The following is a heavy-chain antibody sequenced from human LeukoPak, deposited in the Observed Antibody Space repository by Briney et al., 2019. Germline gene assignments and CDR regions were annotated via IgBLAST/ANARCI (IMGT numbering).Heavy chain of an antibody. V-gene: IGHV3-74*01. CDR3: ARTSYGGNSPDWFDP. CDR1: GFTFSNYW. Sequence: PGGSLRLSCAASGFTFSNYWMHWVRHAPGKGLVWVSRIHTDGSSTSYADSVKGRFTISRDNAKNTLYLQMTSLRVEDTAVYYCARTSYGGNSPDWFDPWGQGTLVIVSS. CDR2: IHTDGSST. J-gene: IGHJ5*02. D-gene: IGHD4-23*01.